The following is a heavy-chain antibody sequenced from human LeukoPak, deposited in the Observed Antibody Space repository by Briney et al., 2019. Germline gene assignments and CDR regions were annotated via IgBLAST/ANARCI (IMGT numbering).Heavy chain of an antibody. D-gene: IGHD2-21*01. CDR1: GFTFSSKG. CDR3: AKGRGENWFDP. CDR2: ITVTGDGT. Sequence: PGGSLRLSCAASGFTFSSKGMSWVRQAPGKGLEWVSAITVTGDGTYYADSVKGRFTISRDNSKNTLFLQMNSLRAEDTAVYYCAKGRGENWFDPWGQGTLVTVSS. J-gene: IGHJ5*02. V-gene: IGHV3-23*01.